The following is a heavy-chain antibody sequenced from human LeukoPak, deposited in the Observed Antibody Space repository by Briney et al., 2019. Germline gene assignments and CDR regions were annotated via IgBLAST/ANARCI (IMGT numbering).Heavy chain of an antibody. Sequence: GESLKISCKGSGYRFSRYWITWVRQMPGKGLEWMGRIDPSDSYTNYSPSFQGQVTISADKSISTAYLQWSSLKASDTAMYYCARTYYGSGSLESYWGQGTLVTVSS. D-gene: IGHD3-10*01. CDR3: ARTYYGSGSLESY. J-gene: IGHJ4*02. CDR2: IDPSDSYT. CDR1: GYRFSRYW. V-gene: IGHV5-10-1*01.